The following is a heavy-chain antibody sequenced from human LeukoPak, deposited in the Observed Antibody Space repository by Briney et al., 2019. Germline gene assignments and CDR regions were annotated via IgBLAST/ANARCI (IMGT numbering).Heavy chain of an antibody. V-gene: IGHV3-23*01. CDR3: AKPGWIQLWSDGSDY. J-gene: IGHJ4*02. CDR2: ISGSGGST. D-gene: IGHD5-18*01. Sequence: PGGSLRLSCAASGFTFSSYAMSWVRQAPGKGLEWVSAISGSGGSTYYADSVKGRFTISRDNSKNTLYLQMNSLRAEDTAVYYCAKPGWIQLWSDGSDYWGQGTLVTVSS. CDR1: GFTFSSYA.